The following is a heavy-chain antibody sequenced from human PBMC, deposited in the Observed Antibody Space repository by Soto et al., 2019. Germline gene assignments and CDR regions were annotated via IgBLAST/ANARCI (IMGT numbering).Heavy chain of an antibody. CDR2: IYWDDDK. J-gene: IGHJ5*02. V-gene: IGHV2-5*02. CDR3: AHSSGYDILTGYSPVPNWFDP. D-gene: IGHD3-9*01. CDR1: GFSLSTSGVG. Sequence: SGPTLVNPTQTLTLTCTFSGFSLSTSGVGVGWIRQPPGKALEWLALIYWDDDKRYSPSLKSRLTITKDTSKNQVVLTMTNMAPVDTATYYCAHSSGYDILTGYSPVPNWFDPWGQGTLVTVSS.